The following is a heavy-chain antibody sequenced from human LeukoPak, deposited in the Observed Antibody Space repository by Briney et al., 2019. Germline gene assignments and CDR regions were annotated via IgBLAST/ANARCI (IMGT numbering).Heavy chain of an antibody. Sequence: GGSLRLSCAASGLAFSNSWMSWVRQRPGRGLEWVANINPDGTTTYYVGSVKGRFTISRDNAKNSLYLQMGSLRAEDTAVYYCAGPVSGSWDFGRGGQGSLVTVSS. CDR3: AGPVSGSWDFGR. J-gene: IGHJ4*02. D-gene: IGHD6-13*01. CDR1: GLAFSNSW. V-gene: IGHV3-7*01. CDR2: INPDGTTT.